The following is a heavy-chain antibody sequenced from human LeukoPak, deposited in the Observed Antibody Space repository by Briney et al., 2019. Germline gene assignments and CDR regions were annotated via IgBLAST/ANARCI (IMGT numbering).Heavy chain of an antibody. D-gene: IGHD6-13*01. J-gene: IGHJ4*02. CDR3: ARQAPIAAAGTHYFDY. Sequence: GESLEISCKGSGYSFTSYWIGWVRQMPGKGLEWMGIIYPGDSDTRYSLSFQGQVTISADKSISTAYLQWSSLKASDTAMYYCARQAPIAAAGTHYFDYWGQGTLVTVSS. V-gene: IGHV5-51*01. CDR1: GYSFTSYW. CDR2: IYPGDSDT.